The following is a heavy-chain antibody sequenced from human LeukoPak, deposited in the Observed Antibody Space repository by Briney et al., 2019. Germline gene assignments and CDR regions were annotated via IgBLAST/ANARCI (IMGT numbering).Heavy chain of an antibody. V-gene: IGHV4-39*01. D-gene: IGHD4-23*01. CDR2: IYYSGGT. Sequence: SETLSLTCTVSGGSLSSINTFWDSIRQPPREGLEWIRTIYYSGGTYYRSSLKSRATISLDTSKNQFSLKLTSVTPAHPAVYYCARRYGGTSGHFDYWGQGTLVSVSS. J-gene: IGHJ4*02. CDR1: GGSLSSINTF. CDR3: ARRYGGTSGHFDY.